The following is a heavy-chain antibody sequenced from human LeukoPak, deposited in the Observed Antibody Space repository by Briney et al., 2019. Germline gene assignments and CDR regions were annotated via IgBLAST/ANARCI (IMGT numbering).Heavy chain of an antibody. CDR3: AKGYPYYDFWSGYYHSAPFDY. CDR2: ISGSGGST. CDR1: GFTFSSYA. D-gene: IGHD3-3*01. Sequence: GGSLRLSCAASGFTFSSYAMSWVRQAPGKGLEWVSAISGSGGSTYYADSVKGRFTISRDNSKNTLYLQMNSLRAEDTAVYYCAKGYPYYDFWSGYYHSAPFDYWGQGTLVTVSS. J-gene: IGHJ4*02. V-gene: IGHV3-23*01.